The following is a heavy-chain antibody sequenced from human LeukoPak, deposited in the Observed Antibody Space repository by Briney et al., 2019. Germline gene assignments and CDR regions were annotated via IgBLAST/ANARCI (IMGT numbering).Heavy chain of an antibody. V-gene: IGHV3-30*18. J-gene: IGHJ4*02. CDR3: TKPDSAMTMNYFDY. Sequence: GGSLRLSCTGSGFTFSAYAMHWVRQAPGKGLEWVAVISSDENSRFYVDSVKGRFTISRDNPKNTLYLQMNSLRPEDTAVYYCTKPDSAMTMNYFDYWGQGTLVTVSP. CDR1: GFTFSAYA. D-gene: IGHD4/OR15-4a*01. CDR2: ISSDENSR.